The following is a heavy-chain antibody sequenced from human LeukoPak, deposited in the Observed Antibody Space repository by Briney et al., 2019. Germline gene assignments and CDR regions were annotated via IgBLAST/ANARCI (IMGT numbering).Heavy chain of an antibody. Sequence: SETLSLTCTVSGGSISSYYWSWIRQPAGKGLEWIGRIYTSGSTNYNPSLKSRVTMSLDTSKNQFSLKLSSVTAADTAVYYCARVARCTSCFDVDYWGQGTLVTVSS. V-gene: IGHV4-4*07. CDR3: ARVARCTSCFDVDY. CDR2: IYTSGST. CDR1: GGSISSYY. D-gene: IGHD2-2*01. J-gene: IGHJ4*02.